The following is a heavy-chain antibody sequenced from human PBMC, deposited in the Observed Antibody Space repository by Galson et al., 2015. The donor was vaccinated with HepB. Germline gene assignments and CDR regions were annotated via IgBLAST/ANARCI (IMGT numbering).Heavy chain of an antibody. J-gene: IGHJ3*01. CDR3: ARESVSWYPAFDL. V-gene: IGHV3-30*04. Sequence: SLRLSCAASEFTFDSYAMHWVRQAPGKGLEWVAVVSFDGSSQLYADSVKGRFTISRVNSKNTLYLQMNSLGREDSAVYYCARESVSWYPAFDLWGQGTVVMVSS. CDR1: EFTFDSYA. CDR2: VSFDGSSQ. D-gene: IGHD6-13*01.